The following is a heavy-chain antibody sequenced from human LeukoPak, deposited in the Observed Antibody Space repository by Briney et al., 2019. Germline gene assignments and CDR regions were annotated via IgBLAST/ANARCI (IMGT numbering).Heavy chain of an antibody. Sequence: GGSLRLSRAASGFTFSSYWMSWVRQAPGKGLEWVANIKQDGSEKYYVDSMKGRFTISRDNAKNSLYLQMNSLRAEDTAVYYCARDLGGIGYCSGGSCYGGGYYFDYWGQGTLVTVSS. CDR1: GFTFSSYW. J-gene: IGHJ4*02. V-gene: IGHV3-7*01. CDR2: IKQDGSEK. D-gene: IGHD2-15*01. CDR3: ARDLGGIGYCSGGSCYGGGYYFDY.